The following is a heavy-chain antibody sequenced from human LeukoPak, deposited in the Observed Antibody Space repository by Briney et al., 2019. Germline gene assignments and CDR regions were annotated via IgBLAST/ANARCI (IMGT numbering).Heavy chain of an antibody. V-gene: IGHV1-69*13. CDR3: ARGQRGYSGYDLNY. J-gene: IGHJ4*02. Sequence: SVKVSCKASGGTFSSYAISWVRQAPGQGLEWMGGVIPIFGTANYAQKFQGRVTITADESTSTAYMELSSLRSEDTAVYYCARGQRGYSGYDLNYWGQGTLVTVSS. D-gene: IGHD5-12*01. CDR1: GGTFSSYA. CDR2: VIPIFGTA.